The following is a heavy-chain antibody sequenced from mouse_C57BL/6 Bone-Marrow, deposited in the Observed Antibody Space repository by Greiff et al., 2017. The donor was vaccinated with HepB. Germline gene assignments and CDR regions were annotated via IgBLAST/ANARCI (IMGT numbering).Heavy chain of an antibody. D-gene: IGHD2-3*01. Sequence: EVQLVESGGGLVKPGGSLKLSCAASGFTFSSYAMSWVRQTPEKRLEWVATISDGGSYTYYPDNVKGRFTISRDNAKNNLYLQMSHLKSEDTAMYYCAREYFDGYWDYAMDYWGQGTSVTVSS. CDR3: AREYFDGYWDYAMDY. CDR1: GFTFSSYA. V-gene: IGHV5-4*01. J-gene: IGHJ4*01. CDR2: ISDGGSYT.